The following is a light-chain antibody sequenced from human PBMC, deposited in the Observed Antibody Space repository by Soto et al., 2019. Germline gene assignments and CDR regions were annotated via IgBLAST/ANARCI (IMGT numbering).Light chain of an antibody. CDR1: QSVSSSY. CDR3: QQYGSSPPRVT. CDR2: GAS. V-gene: IGKV3-20*01. Sequence: VLTQSPGTLSLSPVEIATLSSSPSQSVSSSYLAWYQQKPGQAPRLLIYGASSRATGIPDRFSGSGSGTDFTLTISRLEPEDFAVYYCQQYGSSPPRVTFGQGTRLEI. J-gene: IGKJ5*01.